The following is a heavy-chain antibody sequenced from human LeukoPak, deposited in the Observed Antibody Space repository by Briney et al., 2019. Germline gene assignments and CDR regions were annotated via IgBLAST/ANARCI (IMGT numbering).Heavy chain of an antibody. V-gene: IGHV3-53*01. CDR2: IYSGGDT. Sequence: GGSLRLSCAASGFTVSSKYMSWVRQAPGKWLEWVSVIYSGGDTYYADSVKGRFTISRDNSKNMLYLQMNSLRVEDTAVYYCARSRGFFDCWGQGTLVTVSS. D-gene: IGHD3-10*01. CDR1: GFTVSSKY. CDR3: ARSRGFFDC. J-gene: IGHJ4*02.